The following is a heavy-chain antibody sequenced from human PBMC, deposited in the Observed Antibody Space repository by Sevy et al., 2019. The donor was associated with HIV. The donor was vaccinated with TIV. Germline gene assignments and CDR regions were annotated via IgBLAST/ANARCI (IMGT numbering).Heavy chain of an antibody. D-gene: IGHD4-17*01. CDR1: GYTFTSYG. CDR2: ISAHNGDT. J-gene: IGHJ4*02. Sequence: ASVKVSCKASGYTFTSYGINWVRQAPGQGLEWMGWISAHNGDTNYAQKLQGRVTMTTNTSANIAYMELRSLTSDDTAVSYCARDRGPGGDDYVPGNFWGQGTLVTVSS. V-gene: IGHV1-18*01. CDR3: ARDRGPGGDDYVPGNF.